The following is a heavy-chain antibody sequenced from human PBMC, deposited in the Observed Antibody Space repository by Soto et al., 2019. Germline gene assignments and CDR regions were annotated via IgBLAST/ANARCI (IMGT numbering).Heavy chain of an antibody. D-gene: IGHD3-16*02. CDR1: RGCC. V-gene: IGHV4-30-4*07. Sequence: RGCCRSCIKKTPGKGLEWIGYIYYSGSTYYNPSLKSRVTISVDTSKNQFSLKLSSVTAADTAVYYCARGEAYDYVWGSNRYVPYYSAYWRHGTFDPVSP. J-gene: IGHJ4*01. CDR3: ARGEAYDYVWGSNRYVPYYSAY. CDR2: IYYSGST.